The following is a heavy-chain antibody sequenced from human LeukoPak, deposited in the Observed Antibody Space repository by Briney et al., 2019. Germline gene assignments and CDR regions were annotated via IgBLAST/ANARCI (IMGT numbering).Heavy chain of an antibody. CDR1: GFTFDDYA. Sequence: GGSLRLSCAASGFTFDDYAMHWVRQAPGKGLEWVSGISWNSGSIGYADSVKGRFTISRDNAKNSLYLQMNSLRAEDTAVYYCARDMACSGGSCYYYYMDVWGKGTTVTVSS. CDR3: ARDMACSGGSCYYYYMDV. D-gene: IGHD2-15*01. V-gene: IGHV3-9*01. J-gene: IGHJ6*03. CDR2: ISWNSGSI.